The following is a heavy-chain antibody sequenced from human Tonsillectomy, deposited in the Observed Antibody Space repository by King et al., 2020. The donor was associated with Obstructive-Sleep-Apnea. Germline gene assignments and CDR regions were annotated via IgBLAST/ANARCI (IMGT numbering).Heavy chain of an antibody. V-gene: IGHV4-34*01. J-gene: IGHJ4*02. CDR3: ARGLPTGYFGY. Sequence: VQLQQWGAGLLKPSETLSLTCAVYGGSFSGYYWSWIRQPPGKGLEWIGEINHSGSTNYNPSLKSRVTISVDTSKNQFSLKLSSVTAAATAVYYCARGLPTGYFGYWGQGTLFTVSS. CDR2: INHSGST. D-gene: IGHD1-14*01. CDR1: GGSFSGYY.